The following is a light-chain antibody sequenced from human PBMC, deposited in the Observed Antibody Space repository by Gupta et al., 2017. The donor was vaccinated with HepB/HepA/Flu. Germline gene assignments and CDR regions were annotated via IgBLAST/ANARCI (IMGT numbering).Light chain of an antibody. CDR1: SSNIDTSYE. CDR3: QSYDSSLSGSV. V-gene: IGLV1-40*01. CDR2: SNK. Sequence: QSVLTQPPSVSGAPGQWVTISCTGSSSNIDTSYEVHWYQQLPRTAPKLLNYSNKNPARRVPDRFSGSKSGTSASLAITGPQAEDEADYYCQSYDSSLSGSVFGTGTKVTVL. J-gene: IGLJ1*01.